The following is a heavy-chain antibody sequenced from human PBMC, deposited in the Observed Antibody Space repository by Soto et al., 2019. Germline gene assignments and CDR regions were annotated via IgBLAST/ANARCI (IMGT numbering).Heavy chain of an antibody. V-gene: IGHV4-31*03. D-gene: IGHD3-10*01. J-gene: IGHJ4*02. CDR3: AREATMVRGVFGY. CDR2: IYYSGST. Sequence: QVQLQESGPGLVKPSQTLSLTCTVSGGSISSGGYYWSWIRQHPGKGLEWIGYIYYSGSTYYNPSQYGRVTIPVSTAKNQASLKLGSVTAAATAVYYCAREATMVRGVFGYWGQGTLVTVSS. CDR1: GGSISSGGYY.